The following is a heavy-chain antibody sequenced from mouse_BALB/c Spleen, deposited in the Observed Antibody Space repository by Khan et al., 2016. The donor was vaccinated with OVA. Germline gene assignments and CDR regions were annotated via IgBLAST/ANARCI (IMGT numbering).Heavy chain of an antibody. V-gene: IGHV3-2*02. CDR1: GYSITSDYA. Sequence: EVQLQESGPGLVKPSQSLSLTCTVTGYSITSDYAWYWIRQFPGNILEWVGFISYSGNTKYNPSLKSRISITREPSKNQFFLQWKSVTSEDTATYYCARVYGGDFDYWGQGTTLTVSS. CDR3: ARVYGGDFDY. D-gene: IGHD2-10*02. J-gene: IGHJ2*01. CDR2: ISYSGNT.